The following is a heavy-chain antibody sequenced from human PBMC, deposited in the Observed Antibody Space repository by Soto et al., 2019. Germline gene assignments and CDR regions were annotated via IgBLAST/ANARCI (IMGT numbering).Heavy chain of an antibody. CDR1: GYTFNTYS. Sequence: ASVKVSCKASGYTFNTYSISWVRQAPGQGLEWMGWISGYNGDTHYAQKLQGRVTMTTDTSTSTAYMELRSLRSDDTAMYYCARENVLSYVDTAMVDYFDYWGQGTLVTVSS. D-gene: IGHD5-18*01. CDR2: ISGYNGDT. J-gene: IGHJ4*02. CDR3: ARENVLSYVDTAMVDYFDY. V-gene: IGHV1-18*01.